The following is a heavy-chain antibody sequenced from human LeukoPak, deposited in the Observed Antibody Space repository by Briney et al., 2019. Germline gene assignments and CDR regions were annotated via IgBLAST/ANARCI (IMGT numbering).Heavy chain of an antibody. CDR3: AKGVAVASPYYFDY. V-gene: IGHV3-23*01. CDR2: ISGSGSST. Sequence: GRSLRLSCAASGFTFSSYAMSWVRQAPGKGLEWVSPISGSGSSTYYADSVKGRFSISRDNSKNTLYLQMTSLRAEDTAVYYCAKGVAVASPYYFDYWGQGTLVTVSS. CDR1: GFTFSSYA. D-gene: IGHD6-19*01. J-gene: IGHJ4*02.